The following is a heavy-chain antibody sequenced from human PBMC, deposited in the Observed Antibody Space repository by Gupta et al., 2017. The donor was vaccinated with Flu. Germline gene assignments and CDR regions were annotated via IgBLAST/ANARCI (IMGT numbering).Heavy chain of an antibody. V-gene: IGHV3-74*03. CDR2: INPDGSST. CDR3: ATVTSGC. D-gene: IGHD4-17*01. J-gene: IGHJ4*02. Sequence: GPQAPGKGLVWVSRINPDGSSTTYAESVKGRFTISRDNAKNTLYLQMNSLGDDDTAVYYCATVTSGCWGQGTLVTVSS.